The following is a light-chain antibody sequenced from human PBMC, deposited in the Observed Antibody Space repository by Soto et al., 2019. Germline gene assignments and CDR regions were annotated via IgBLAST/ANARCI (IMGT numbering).Light chain of an antibody. CDR1: QSVGSN. Sequence: EIVLTQSPGTLSLSPGERVTLSCRASQSVGSNLAWYQQTPGQAPRLLIYGASTRATGIPARFSGSGSGTEFTLTISSLQSEDFAVYYCQQYNNWPPITFGQGTRLEIK. V-gene: IGKV3-15*01. J-gene: IGKJ5*01. CDR3: QQYNNWPPIT. CDR2: GAS.